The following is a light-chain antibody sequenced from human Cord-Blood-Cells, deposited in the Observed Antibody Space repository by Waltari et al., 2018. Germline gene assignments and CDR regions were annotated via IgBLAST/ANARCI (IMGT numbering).Light chain of an antibody. CDR2: GAS. CDR3: QQYGSSPFT. CDR1: QSVSSSY. Sequence: EIVLTQSPGTLSLSPGERATLSCRASQSVSSSYLAWYQQKPSQAPRLLIYGASSRATGIPDRCSGSGSGTDFTLTISRLEPEDFAVYYCQQYGSSPFTFGPGTKVDIK. V-gene: IGKV3-20*01. J-gene: IGKJ3*01.